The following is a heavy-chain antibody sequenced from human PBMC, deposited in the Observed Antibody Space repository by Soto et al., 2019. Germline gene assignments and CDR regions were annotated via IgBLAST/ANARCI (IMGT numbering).Heavy chain of an antibody. J-gene: IGHJ3*02. D-gene: IGHD2-15*01. Sequence: QVQLQESGPGLVKPSQTLSPTCTVSGGSISTGDYYWNWIRQPPGKGLEWIGCIYYIGSTYSNPSLESRVTISMDAAKSQISLNLGSVPDADTAVYYCARFDCSGGYCFDAFDIWGQGTMVTVSS. CDR3: ARFDCSGGYCFDAFDI. V-gene: IGHV4-30-4*01. CDR1: GGSISTGDYY. CDR2: IYYIGST.